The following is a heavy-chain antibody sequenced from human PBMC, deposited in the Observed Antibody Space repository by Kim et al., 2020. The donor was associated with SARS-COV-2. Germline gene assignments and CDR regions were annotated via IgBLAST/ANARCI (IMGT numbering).Heavy chain of an antibody. CDR1: GYTFTTYG. CDR2: INGGNGNT. Sequence: ASVKVSCKASGYTFTTYGLHWVRQAAGQRLEWMGWINGGNGNTKCSQKFQGRVTISRDTSASTAYMELSSLRSEDTAVYYCARYYYDSSANYGLDVWGQGTTVTVSS. D-gene: IGHD3-22*01. J-gene: IGHJ6*02. CDR3: ARYYYDSSANYGLDV. V-gene: IGHV1-3*01.